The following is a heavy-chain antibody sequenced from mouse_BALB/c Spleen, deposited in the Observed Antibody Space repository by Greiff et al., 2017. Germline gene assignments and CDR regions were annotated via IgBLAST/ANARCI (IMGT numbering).Heavy chain of an antibody. CDR1: GYTFTSYW. V-gene: IGHV1S81*02. J-gene: IGHJ3*01. D-gene: IGHD2-4*01. Sequence: QVQLQQPGAELVKPGASVKLSCKASGYTFTSYWMHWVKQRPGQGLEWIGEINPSNGRTNYNEKFKSKATLTVDKSSSTAYMQLSSLTSEDSAVYYCAKGYYDYDEAWFADWGQGTLVTVSA. CDR3: AKGYYDYDEAWFAD. CDR2: INPSNGRT.